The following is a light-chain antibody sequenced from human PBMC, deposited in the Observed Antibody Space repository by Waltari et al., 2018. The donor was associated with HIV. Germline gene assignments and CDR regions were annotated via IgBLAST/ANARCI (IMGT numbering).Light chain of an antibody. CDR2: DVT. CDR3: CSYAGSFTLI. V-gene: IGLV2-11*01. CDR1: SSDVGGYYY. Sequence: QSALTQPRSVSGSPGQSVTISCTGTSSDVGGYYYVSWYQHHPGKAPKLRIYDVTKRPSGGPDRFSGSQSGNTASLTISGLQSEDEADYHCCSYAGSFTLIFGGGTTVTVL. J-gene: IGLJ2*01.